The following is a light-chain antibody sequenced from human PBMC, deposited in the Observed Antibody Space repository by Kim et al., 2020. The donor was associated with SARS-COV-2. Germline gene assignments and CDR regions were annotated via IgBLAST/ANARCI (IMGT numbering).Light chain of an antibody. Sequence: LGQTVRITCQGDSLRSYYASWYQQKPGQAPVLVIYGKNNWPSEIPDRFSGSSSGNTASLTITGAQAEDEADYYCNSRDSSGNHLGVFGGGTQLTVL. CDR2: GKN. J-gene: IGLJ2*01. V-gene: IGLV3-19*01. CDR1: SLRSYY. CDR3: NSRDSSGNHLGV.